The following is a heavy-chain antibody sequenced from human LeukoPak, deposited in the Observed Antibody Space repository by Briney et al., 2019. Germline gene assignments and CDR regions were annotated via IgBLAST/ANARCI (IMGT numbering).Heavy chain of an antibody. CDR3: ARGGRYYYDSSGCKYYFDY. V-gene: IGHV4-34*01. CDR1: GGSFSGYY. D-gene: IGHD3-22*01. Sequence: SETLSLTCAVYGGSFSGYYWSWIRQPPGNGLEWIGEINHSGSTNYNPSLKSRVTISVDTSKNQFSLKLSSVTAADTAVYYCARGGRYYYDSSGCKYYFDYWGQGTLVTVSS. J-gene: IGHJ4*02. CDR2: INHSGST.